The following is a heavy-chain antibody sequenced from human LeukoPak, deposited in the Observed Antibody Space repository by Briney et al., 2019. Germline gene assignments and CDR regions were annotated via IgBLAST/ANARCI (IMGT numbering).Heavy chain of an antibody. Sequence: PGGSVRLSCAASGFTFSTYAMTWVRQAPGRGLEWVSGISDSADTTYYEDSVKGRFTISRDNSKNTVFLQMNSLRLEDTALYYCAKGTLAGYFLSHWGQGTLVTVSS. CDR1: GFTFSTYA. V-gene: IGHV3-23*01. CDR2: ISDSADTT. J-gene: IGHJ4*02. CDR3: AKGTLAGYFLSH. D-gene: IGHD3-9*01.